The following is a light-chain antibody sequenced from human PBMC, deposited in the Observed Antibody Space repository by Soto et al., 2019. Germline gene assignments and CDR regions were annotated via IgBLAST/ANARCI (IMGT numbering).Light chain of an antibody. Sequence: QSALTQPASVSGSPGQSITISCTGTSSDLGGSNYVSWYQQHPGKAPKLMIYDVSNRPSGVSNRFSGSKSGNTASLTISGLQAEDGADYYCSSYTTSSTVVFGGGTKVTVL. CDR1: SSDLGGSNY. V-gene: IGLV2-14*01. CDR3: SSYTTSSTVV. J-gene: IGLJ2*01. CDR2: DVS.